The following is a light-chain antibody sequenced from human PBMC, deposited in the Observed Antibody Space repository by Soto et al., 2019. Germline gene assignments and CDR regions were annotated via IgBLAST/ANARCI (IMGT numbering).Light chain of an antibody. CDR3: HQNYNVPPWT. Sequence: DIQMTQSPSSLSASVGDRVTITCRASQSISNYLDWYQVKPGKAPKLLIYAASSLQSGVPSRFSGSGSGTDFTLTISSLQPEDFATYYCHQNYNVPPWTFGQGTKLEIK. CDR1: QSISNY. J-gene: IGKJ1*01. V-gene: IGKV1-39*01. CDR2: AAS.